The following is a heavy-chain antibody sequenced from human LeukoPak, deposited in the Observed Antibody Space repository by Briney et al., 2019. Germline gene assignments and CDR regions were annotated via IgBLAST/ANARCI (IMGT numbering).Heavy chain of an antibody. Sequence: GGSLRLSCTASGFTFSSYSMNWDRQAPGKGLEWVSYISSSSSTIYYADSVKGRFTISRDNAKKSLYVQMNSLRAEDTAVYYCARGTSRTSYYMDVWGKGTTVTVSS. J-gene: IGHJ6*03. CDR3: ARGTSRTSYYMDV. D-gene: IGHD1-7*01. CDR1: GFTFSSYS. V-gene: IGHV3-48*04. CDR2: ISSSSSTI.